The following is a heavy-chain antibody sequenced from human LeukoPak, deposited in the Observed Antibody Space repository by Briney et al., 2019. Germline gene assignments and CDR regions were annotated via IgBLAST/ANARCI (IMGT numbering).Heavy chain of an antibody. CDR2: ISSSSSTI. D-gene: IGHD3-10*01. CDR3: AKDVFIRGLLHRRNAFDI. J-gene: IGHJ3*02. V-gene: IGHV3-48*01. Sequence: PGGSLRLSCAASGFTFSSYSMNWVRQAPGKGLEWVSYISSSSSTIYYADSVKGRFTISRDNSKNTLSPQMNSLRAEDTAVYYCAKDVFIRGLLHRRNAFDIWGQGTMVTVSS. CDR1: GFTFSSYS.